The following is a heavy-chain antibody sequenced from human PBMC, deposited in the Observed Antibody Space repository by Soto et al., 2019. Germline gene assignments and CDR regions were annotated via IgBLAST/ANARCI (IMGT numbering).Heavy chain of an antibody. CDR3: RWAIDCSGSRCIDY. V-gene: IGHV3-15*01. J-gene: IGHJ4*02. Sequence: SLRLSCAASGFTFSNAWMSWVRQAPGKGLEWIGRIKSKIYGGTTDYAGSVKGRFTISRDDSKNTLYLQMNSLKTEDTASYYCRWAIDCSGSRCIDYWGQGTMGTVSS. CDR1: GFTFSNAW. D-gene: IGHD2-2*01. CDR2: IKSKIYGGTT.